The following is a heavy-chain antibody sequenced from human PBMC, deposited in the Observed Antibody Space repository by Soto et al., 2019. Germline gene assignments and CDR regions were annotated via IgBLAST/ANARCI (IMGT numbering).Heavy chain of an antibody. D-gene: IGHD2-15*01. CDR1: GYTFTTYG. Sequence: ASVKVSCKASGYTFTTYGITWVRQAPGQGLEWMGWISTYDGTTNYAQKLQGRVTMTKDTSTSTAYMDLRSLRSDDTAVYYCARDRGRSCIGGSCPFDYWGQGTLVTVS. V-gene: IGHV1-18*01. CDR3: ARDRGRSCIGGSCPFDY. CDR2: ISTYDGTT. J-gene: IGHJ4*02.